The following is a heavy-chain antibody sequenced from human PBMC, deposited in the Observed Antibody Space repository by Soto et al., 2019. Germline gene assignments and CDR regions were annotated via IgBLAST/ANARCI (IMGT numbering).Heavy chain of an antibody. CDR1: GLTFSNYW. Sequence: GGSLRLSCAASGLTFSNYWMSWVRQAPGKGLEWVANIKEDGSETYYVDSVKGRFTISRDNAKNSLYLQVNSLRAEDTAVYYCARVRYYYGSGSYSGYYYMDVWGKGTTVTVSS. CDR3: ARVRYYYGSGSYSGYYYMDV. V-gene: IGHV3-7*01. D-gene: IGHD3-10*01. CDR2: IKEDGSET. J-gene: IGHJ6*03.